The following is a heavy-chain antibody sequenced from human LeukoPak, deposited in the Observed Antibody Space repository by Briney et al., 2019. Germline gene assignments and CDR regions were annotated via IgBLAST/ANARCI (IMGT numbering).Heavy chain of an antibody. Sequence: GGSLRLSCTASGFNFNNYGMHWVRQAPGKGLAWMTFIRYDGVNTYYADSVKGRFTISRDNTKNTVYLQMNSLRPEDTAVYYCAKTFYDFWSGYLLDYWGQGTLVTVSS. V-gene: IGHV3-30*02. CDR1: GFNFNNYG. D-gene: IGHD3-3*01. CDR3: AKTFYDFWSGYLLDY. J-gene: IGHJ4*02. CDR2: IRYDGVNT.